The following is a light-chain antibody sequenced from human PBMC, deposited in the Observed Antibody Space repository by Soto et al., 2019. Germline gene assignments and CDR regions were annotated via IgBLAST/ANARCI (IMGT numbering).Light chain of an antibody. V-gene: IGKV3-11*01. J-gene: IGKJ4*01. CDR1: QSVGTS. CDR3: QQRGVWPLT. Sequence: IRLTQSSATLSWSTGERATLSCGASQSVGTSLAWYQQKYGQAPRLLLYESSNRATYIPARFSASGSGTDFNLTISGLETEDFAVYYCQQRGVWPLTFGGGTKVDIK. CDR2: ESS.